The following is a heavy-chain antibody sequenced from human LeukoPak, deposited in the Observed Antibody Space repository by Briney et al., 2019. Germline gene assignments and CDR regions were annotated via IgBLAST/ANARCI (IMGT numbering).Heavy chain of an antibody. CDR3: AKSERGSGDPFDI. V-gene: IGHV3-30*18. CDR2: ISYDGSNK. D-gene: IGHD3-10*01. Sequence: GGSLRLSCSASGFTFSSYGMHWVRQAPGKGLEWVAVISYDGSNKYYADSVRGRFTNSRDNSKNTLYLKMNSVRAEDTAVYYCAKSERGSGDPFDIWGQGTMVTVSS. J-gene: IGHJ3*02. CDR1: GFTFSSYG.